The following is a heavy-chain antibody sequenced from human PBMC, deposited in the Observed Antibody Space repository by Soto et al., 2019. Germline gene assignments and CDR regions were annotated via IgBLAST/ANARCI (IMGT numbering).Heavy chain of an antibody. CDR2: IDYSGST. Sequence: PSETLSLTCTVSGGSISSGDYYWSWIRQPPGKGLEGIGYIDYSGSTYYNPSLKSRVTISVDTSKNQFSLKLSPVTAADTAVYYCNRNQHGYSCGHDFECWGKVIAVNVS. J-gene: IGHJ4*02. V-gene: IGHV4-30-4*01. D-gene: IGHD5-18*01. CDR3: NRNQHGYSCGHDFEC. CDR1: GGSISSGDYY.